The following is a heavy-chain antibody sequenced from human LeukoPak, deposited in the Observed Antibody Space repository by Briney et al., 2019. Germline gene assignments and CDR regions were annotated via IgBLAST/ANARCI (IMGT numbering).Heavy chain of an antibody. V-gene: IGHV4-39*07. D-gene: IGHD2-2*02. J-gene: IGHJ4*02. CDR3: AKRYCSSTSCYSRLFFFDY. CDR2: IYYTGST. Sequence: SETLSLTCTVSGGSISSSNYYCGWIRQPPGEGLEWIGSIYYTGSTYYNPSLESRITRSVDTSKNQFSLKLSSVTAADTAVYYWAKRYCSSTSCYSRLFFFDYWGQGTLVTVSS. CDR1: GGSISSSNYY.